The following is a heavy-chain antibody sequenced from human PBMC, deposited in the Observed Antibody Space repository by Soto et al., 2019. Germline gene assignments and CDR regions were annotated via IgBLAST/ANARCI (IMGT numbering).Heavy chain of an antibody. V-gene: IGHV3-23*01. D-gene: IGHD3-10*01. J-gene: IGHJ4*02. CDR3: AKDGLGGHFEY. CDR2: ISGSAGST. Sequence: EVQLLESGGGLVQPGGSLRLSCAASGFSFSSYAINWVRQAPGKGLAWVSAISGSAGSTYYADSVKGRCTISRDNSKSAVYLQMKSLRDEDTAVYYCAKDGLGGHFEYWGQGALVTVSS. CDR1: GFSFSSYA.